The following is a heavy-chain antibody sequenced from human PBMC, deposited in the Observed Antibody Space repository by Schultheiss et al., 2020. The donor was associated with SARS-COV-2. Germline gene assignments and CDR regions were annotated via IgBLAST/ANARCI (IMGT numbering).Heavy chain of an antibody. D-gene: IGHD5-18*01. J-gene: IGHJ3*02. CDR2: IYYSGST. CDR3: ARDSIPHVDTAAFDI. CDR1: GGSFSGYY. Sequence: SETLSLTCAVYGGSFSGYYWSWIRQPPGKGLEWIGYIYYSGSTYYNPSLKSRVTISVDTSKNQFSLKLSSVTAADTAVYYCARDSIPHVDTAAFDIWGQGTMVTVSS. V-gene: IGHV4-59*12.